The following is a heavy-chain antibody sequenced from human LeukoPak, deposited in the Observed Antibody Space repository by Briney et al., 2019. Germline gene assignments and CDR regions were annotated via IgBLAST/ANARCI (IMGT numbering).Heavy chain of an antibody. D-gene: IGHD7-27*01. J-gene: IGHJ4*02. CDR1: GFTFSDHY. V-gene: IGHV3-11*04. CDR2: ITNSGRDM. Sequence: GGSLRLSCAASGFTFSDHYMSWFRQAQGKGLEWISYITNSGRDMSYTDSVKGRFTISRDNAKNSLFLEMNSLRAEDTAVYFCGRGHWGIDYWCQGTMATVSS. CDR3: GRGHWGIDY.